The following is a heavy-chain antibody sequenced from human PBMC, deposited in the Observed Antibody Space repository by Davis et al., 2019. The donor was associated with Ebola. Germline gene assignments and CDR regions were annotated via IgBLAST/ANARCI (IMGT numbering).Heavy chain of an antibody. V-gene: IGHV3-23*01. CDR3: ARDPDYCTNGVCYTGFDI. Sequence: PGGSLRLSCAASGFTFSSYAMSWVRQAPGKGLEWVSAISGSGGSTYYADSVKGRFTISRDNSKNTLYLQMNSLRAEDTAVYYCARDPDYCTNGVCYTGFDIWGQGTMVTVSS. CDR1: GFTFSSYA. J-gene: IGHJ3*02. D-gene: IGHD2-8*01. CDR2: ISGSGGST.